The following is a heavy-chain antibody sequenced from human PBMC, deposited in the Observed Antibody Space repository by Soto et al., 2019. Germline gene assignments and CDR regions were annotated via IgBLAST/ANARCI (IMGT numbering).Heavy chain of an antibody. V-gene: IGHV4-61*01. CDR1: GGPVSRGSYY. Sequence: PSETLSLTCTVSGGPVSRGSYYGRLIRQPPGKGLEWIGYIHYSGSTSYKPSLKSRVTRSVDTSTNQFSLKLSSVTAADTAVYYCARESRRGVRGVIITGHYYGMDVWGQGTTVTVSS. CDR2: IHYSGST. D-gene: IGHD3-10*01. J-gene: IGHJ6*02. CDR3: ARESRRGVRGVIITGHYYGMDV.